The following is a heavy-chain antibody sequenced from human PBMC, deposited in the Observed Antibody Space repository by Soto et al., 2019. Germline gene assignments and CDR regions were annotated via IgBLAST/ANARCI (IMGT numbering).Heavy chain of an antibody. CDR1: GASVAGGSCY. D-gene: IGHD5-12*01. CDR2: IPSRGRP. J-gene: IGHJ5*02. Sequence: QVQLRESGPGLVKPSETLSLTCSVSGASVAGGSCYWSWVRQPPGKGLEWIGYIPSRGRPFYNPSLTSRGTISADTSKNHLSLQWTSVTAADTAVYYCARDTYSGYDFGLWGQGPLVTVSS. V-gene: IGHV4-30-4*01. CDR3: ARDTYSGYDFGL.